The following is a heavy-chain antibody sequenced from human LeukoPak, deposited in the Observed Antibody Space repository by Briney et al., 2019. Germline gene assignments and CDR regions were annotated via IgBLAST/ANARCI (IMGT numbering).Heavy chain of an antibody. D-gene: IGHD3-10*01. Sequence: PGGSLRLSCAASRFTFSSYSMNWVRQAPGKGLEWVSSISSSSSYIYYADSVKGRFTISRDNAKNSLYLQMNSLRAEDTAVYYCARDRGGMVRGRYFDYWGQGTLVTVSS. CDR1: RFTFSSYS. V-gene: IGHV3-21*01. CDR3: ARDRGGMVRGRYFDY. CDR2: ISSSSSYI. J-gene: IGHJ4*02.